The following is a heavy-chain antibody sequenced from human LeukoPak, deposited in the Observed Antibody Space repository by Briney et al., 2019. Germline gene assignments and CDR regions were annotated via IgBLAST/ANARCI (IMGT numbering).Heavy chain of an antibody. D-gene: IGHD6-13*01. CDR2: IWHDGSLK. J-gene: IGHJ4*02. CDR3: AKVRQFTAATGTGLDY. V-gene: IGHV3-33*06. Sequence: PGGSLRLSCAASGFTFSYYGTHWVRQAPGKGLDWVAVIWHDGSLKYYADSVRGRFTISRDNSMNTVYLQMNSLRAEDTAVYYCAKVRQFTAATGTGLDYWGQGTLVTVSS. CDR1: GFTFSYYG.